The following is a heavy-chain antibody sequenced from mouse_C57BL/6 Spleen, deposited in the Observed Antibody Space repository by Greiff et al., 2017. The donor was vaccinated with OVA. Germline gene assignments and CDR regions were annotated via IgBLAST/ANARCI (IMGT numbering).Heavy chain of an antibody. Sequence: VQLQQSGPELVKPGASVKISCKASGYAFSSSWMNWVKQRPGKGLEWIGRIYPGDGDTNYNGKFKGKATLTADKSSSTAYMQLSSLTSEDSAVYFCAGYSNYGSYWYFDVWGTGTTVTVSS. V-gene: IGHV1-82*01. CDR2: IYPGDGDT. CDR1: GYAFSSSW. D-gene: IGHD2-5*01. CDR3: AGYSNYGSYWYFDV. J-gene: IGHJ1*03.